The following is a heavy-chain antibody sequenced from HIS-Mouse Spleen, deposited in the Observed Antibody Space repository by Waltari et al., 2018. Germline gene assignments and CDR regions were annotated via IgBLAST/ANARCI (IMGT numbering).Heavy chain of an antibody. CDR2: IYYSGGT. J-gene: IGHJ2*01. V-gene: IGHV4-39*07. CDR3: AREIPYSSSWYDWYFDL. CDR1: GGSISSSSYY. Sequence: QLQLQESGPGLVKPSETLSLTCTVSGGSISSSSYYWGWIRQPPGKGLEWIGSIYYSGGTYYNPSVKSRVTISVDTSKNQFSLKLSSVTAADTAVYYWAREIPYSSSWYDWYFDLWGRGTLVTVSS. D-gene: IGHD6-13*01.